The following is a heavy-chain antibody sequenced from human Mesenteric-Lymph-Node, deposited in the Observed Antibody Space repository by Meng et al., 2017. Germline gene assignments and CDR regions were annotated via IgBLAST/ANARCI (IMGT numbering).Heavy chain of an antibody. D-gene: IGHD3-9*01. CDR1: GYTFTDYF. V-gene: IGHV1-2*06. CDR3: ARFWDSYIFFDS. Sequence: ASVKVSCKASGYTFTDYFIHWVRQAPGQGPEWMGRINPNSGGTDFAQKFQGRVTMTADTSISTAYMQLSRLTSDDTAVYYCARFWDSYIFFDSWGQGALVTVSS. J-gene: IGHJ4*02. CDR2: INPNSGGT.